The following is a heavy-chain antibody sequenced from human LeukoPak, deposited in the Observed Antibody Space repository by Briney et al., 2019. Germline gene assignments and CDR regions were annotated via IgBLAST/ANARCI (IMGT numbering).Heavy chain of an antibody. Sequence: VGSLRLSCAASGFTFSSYGMSWVRQAPGKGLEWVSAISGSGGSTYYADSVKGRFTISRDNSKNTLYLQMNSLRAEDTAVYYCARGPSGYHNTGGQGTLVTVSS. V-gene: IGHV3-23*01. D-gene: IGHD5-12*01. CDR3: ARGPSGYHNT. J-gene: IGHJ4*02. CDR2: ISGSGGST. CDR1: GFTFSSYG.